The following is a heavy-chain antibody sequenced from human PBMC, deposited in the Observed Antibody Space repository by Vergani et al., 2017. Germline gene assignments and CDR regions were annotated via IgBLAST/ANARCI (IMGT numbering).Heavy chain of an antibody. CDR1: GFTFSRYA. CDR2: ISYDGSNK. V-gene: IGHV3-30-3*01. CDR3: AGFILTGYYLHYYYYGMDV. J-gene: IGHJ6*02. D-gene: IGHD3-9*01. Sequence: QVQLVESGGGVVQPGRSLRLSCAASGFTFSRYAMHWVRQAPGKGLEWVAVISYDGSNKYYADSVKGRFTISRDNSKNTLYLQMNSLRAEDTAVYYCAGFILTGYYLHYYYYGMDVWGQGTTVTVSS.